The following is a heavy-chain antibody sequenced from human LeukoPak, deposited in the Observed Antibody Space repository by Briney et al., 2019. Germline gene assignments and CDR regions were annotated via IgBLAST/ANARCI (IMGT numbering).Heavy chain of an antibody. CDR1: GFSLSSYA. CDR2: ISYDGSNK. CDR3: ARDTYRQWLVQGGFFQY. D-gene: IGHD6-19*01. V-gene: IGHV3-30*04. Sequence: QPGGSLRLSCAASGFSLSSYAMHWVRQAPGKGLEWVAVISYDGSNKDYADAVKGRFTISRDNSKNTLYLQMNSLRNEDTAVYYCARDTYRQWLVQGGFFQYWGQGTLVTVSS. J-gene: IGHJ1*01.